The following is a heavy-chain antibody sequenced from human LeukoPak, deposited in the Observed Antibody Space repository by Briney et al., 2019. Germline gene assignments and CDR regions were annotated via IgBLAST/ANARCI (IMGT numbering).Heavy chain of an antibody. CDR2: ILAGGAT. CDR3: TKDREPDNGWDLDY. J-gene: IGHJ4*01. D-gene: IGHD4/OR15-4a*01. CDR1: GFTFSSYA. V-gene: IGHV3-23*01. Sequence: PGGSLRLSCAASGFTFSSYAMSWVRQAPGRGLEWVSAILAGGATYYADPVKGRFTISRDSSTNTLYLQMNSLRVDDTAIYYCTKDREPDNGWDLDYWGQGTLLIVSS.